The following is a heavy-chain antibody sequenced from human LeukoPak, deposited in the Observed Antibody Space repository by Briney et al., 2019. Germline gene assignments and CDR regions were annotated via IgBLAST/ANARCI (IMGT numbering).Heavy chain of an antibody. CDR3: ASEYQQPLDY. D-gene: IGHD2-2*01. Sequence: GGSLRLSCAASGFTFDDYAMHWVRQAPGKGLEWVSLISWDGGSTYYADSVKGRFTISRDNSKNSLYLQMNSLRAEDTAVYYCASEYQQPLDYWGQGALVTVSS. V-gene: IGHV3-43D*03. CDR2: ISWDGGST. CDR1: GFTFDDYA. J-gene: IGHJ4*02.